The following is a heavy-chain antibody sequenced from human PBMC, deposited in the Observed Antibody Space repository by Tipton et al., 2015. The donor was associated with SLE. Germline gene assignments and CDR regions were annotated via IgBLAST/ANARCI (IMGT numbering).Heavy chain of an antibody. CDR2: IYYSGST. J-gene: IGHJ4*02. Sequence: TLSLTCTVSGGSISSHYWSWIRQPPGKGLEWIGHIYYSGSTNYNPSLKSRVTISVDTSKNQFSLKLTSVTAADTAVYYCARLGGWSGPYYFDYWGQGTLVTVSS. V-gene: IGHV4-59*11. CDR3: ARLGGWSGPYYFDY. D-gene: IGHD3-3*01. CDR1: GGSISSHY.